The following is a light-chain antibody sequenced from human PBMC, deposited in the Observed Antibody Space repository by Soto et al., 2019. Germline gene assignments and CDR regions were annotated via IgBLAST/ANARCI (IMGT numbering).Light chain of an antibody. CDR2: DAS. J-gene: IGKJ1*01. V-gene: IGKV1-5*01. CDR1: QSISSW. Sequence: DIQMTQSPSTLSASVGDRVTITCRASQSISSWLAWYQQKPGKAPKLLIYDASSLESGVPSRFSGSGSATEFTLTISRLQPDDFATYYCQQYNNYWTFGQGTRVEFK. CDR3: QQYNNYWT.